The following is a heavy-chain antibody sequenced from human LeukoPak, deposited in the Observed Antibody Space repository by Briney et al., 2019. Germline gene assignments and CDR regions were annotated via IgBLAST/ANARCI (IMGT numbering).Heavy chain of an antibody. CDR3: ARHRTASDY. J-gene: IGHJ4*02. Sequence: GGSLRLSCAASGFTFSSYEMNWVRQAPGKGLEWVSSITSSSSYKYYADSVKGRFAISRDNAKKSLYLQMNSLRAEDTAVYYCARHRTASDYWGQGTLVTVSS. CDR2: ITSSSSYK. CDR1: GFTFSSYE. V-gene: IGHV3-21*01. D-gene: IGHD3-16*02.